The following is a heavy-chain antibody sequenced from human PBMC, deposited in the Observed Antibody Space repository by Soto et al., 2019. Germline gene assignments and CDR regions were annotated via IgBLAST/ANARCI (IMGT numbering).Heavy chain of an antibody. CDR3: ARAVSSGWYYYYGMDV. D-gene: IGHD6-19*01. Sequence: PSATLSLTCPLYGGSFSGYYCCWIGQPPGKGLEWIGDINHSGSTNYTPPLQSRVTISVDTSKNQFSLKLSSVTAADTAVHYCARAVSSGWYYYYGMDVWGQGTTVT. CDR1: GGSFSGYY. V-gene: IGHV4-34*01. J-gene: IGHJ6*02. CDR2: INHSGST.